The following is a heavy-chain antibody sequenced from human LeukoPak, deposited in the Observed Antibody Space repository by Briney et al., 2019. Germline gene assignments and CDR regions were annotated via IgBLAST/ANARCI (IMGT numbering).Heavy chain of an antibody. D-gene: IGHD3-3*01. CDR2: INHSGST. CDR3: ARVHLLSGFDFWSGSLTYFDN. Sequence: PSETLSLTCAVYGGSFSGYYWSWIRQPPGKGLEWIGEINHSGSTHYNPSLKSRLTVSVDTSKNQFSLKLTSVTAADTAVYYCARVHLLSGFDFWSGSLTYFDNWGQGTLVTVSS. CDR1: GGSFSGYY. V-gene: IGHV4-34*09. J-gene: IGHJ4*02.